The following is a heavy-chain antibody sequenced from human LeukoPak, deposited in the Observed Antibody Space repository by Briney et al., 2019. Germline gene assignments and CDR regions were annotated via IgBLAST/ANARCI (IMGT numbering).Heavy chain of an antibody. J-gene: IGHJ4*02. CDR2: ISYDGSNK. V-gene: IGHV3-30*18. CDR3: AKERLWFRELSPYFDY. Sequence: PGGSLRLSCAASGFTFSSYGMHLVRQAQGKGLEWVAVISYDGSNKYYADSVKGRFTISRDNSKNTLYLQMNSLRAEDTAVYYCAKERLWFRELSPYFDYWGQGTLVTVSS. CDR1: GFTFSSYG. D-gene: IGHD3-10*01.